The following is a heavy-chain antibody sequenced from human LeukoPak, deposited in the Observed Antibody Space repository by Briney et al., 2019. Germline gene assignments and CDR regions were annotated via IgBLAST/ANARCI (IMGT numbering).Heavy chain of an antibody. V-gene: IGHV3-74*01. J-gene: IGHJ4*02. CDR1: GFTFSSYW. CDR2: SDGITT. D-gene: IGHD1-26*01. Sequence: GGSLRLSCAASGFTFSSYWMHWVRQAPGKGLVWVSRSDGITTSYADSVKGRFTISRDNAKNTLYLQMNSLRAEDTAVYYCARVNSGSYFGSFDYWGQGTLVTVSS. CDR3: ARVNSGSYFGSFDY.